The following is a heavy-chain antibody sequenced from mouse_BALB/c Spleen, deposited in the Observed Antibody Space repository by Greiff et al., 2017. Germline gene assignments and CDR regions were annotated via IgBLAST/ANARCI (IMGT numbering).Heavy chain of an antibody. J-gene: IGHJ3*01. V-gene: IGHV5-6-5*01. CDR3: ANYYGSSYVGWFAY. CDR2: ISSGGST. D-gene: IGHD1-1*01. CDR1: GFTFSSYA. Sequence: EVQLVESGGGLVKPGGSLKLSCAASGFTFSSYAMSWVRQTPEKRLEWVASISSGGSTYYPDSVKGRFTISRDNARNILYLQMSSLRSEDTAMYYCANYYGSSYVGWFAYWGQGTLVTVSA.